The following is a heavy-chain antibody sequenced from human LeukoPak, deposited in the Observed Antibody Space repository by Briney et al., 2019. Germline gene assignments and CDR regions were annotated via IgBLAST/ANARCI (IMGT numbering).Heavy chain of an antibody. CDR2: ISSSSSTI. J-gene: IGHJ4*02. CDR1: GFTFSSYG. CDR3: ASPGSGASLDF. D-gene: IGHD3-10*01. Sequence: AGGSLRLSCAASGFTFSSYGMNWVRQAPGKGLEWVSYISSSSSTIYYADSVKGRFTISRDNAKNSLYLQMNSLRAEDTAVYYCASPGSGASLDFWGQGTLVTVSS. V-gene: IGHV3-48*01.